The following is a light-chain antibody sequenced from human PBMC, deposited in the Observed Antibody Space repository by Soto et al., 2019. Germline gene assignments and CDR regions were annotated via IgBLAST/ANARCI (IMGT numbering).Light chain of an antibody. CDR1: QSISSW. Sequence: DIQMTQSPSTLSASVGDRVTITCRASQSISSWLAWYQQKPGKAPKLLIYDASSLESGVPSRFSVSGSGTEFTLTISSLQPDDFATYYCQQYNSYSPGYTFGQGTKLEIK. J-gene: IGKJ2*01. CDR3: QQYNSYSPGYT. V-gene: IGKV1-5*01. CDR2: DAS.